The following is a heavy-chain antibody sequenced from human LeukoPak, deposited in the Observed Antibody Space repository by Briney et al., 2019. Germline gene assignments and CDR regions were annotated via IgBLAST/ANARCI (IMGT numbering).Heavy chain of an antibody. CDR3: ATKGGSGSSYFDY. J-gene: IGHJ4*02. Sequence: SETLSLTCTVSGGSISSNSYYWGWIRQPPGKGLEWIGSTYYSGSTYYNPSLKSRVTISVDTSKNQFSLKLSSVTAADTAVYYCATKGGSGSSYFDYWGQGTLVTVSS. D-gene: IGHD3-10*01. CDR1: GGSISSNSYY. V-gene: IGHV4-39*01. CDR2: TYYSGST.